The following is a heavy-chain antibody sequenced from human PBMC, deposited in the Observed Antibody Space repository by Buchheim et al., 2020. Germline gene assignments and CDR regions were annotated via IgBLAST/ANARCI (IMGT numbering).Heavy chain of an antibody. CDR2: ISYDGDEK. D-gene: IGHD4-17*01. CDR3: AKDPSRENYGDYVFDY. J-gene: IGHJ4*02. V-gene: IGHV3-30*18. Sequence: QVQLVESGGGVVQPGRSLRLSCAASGFTFSSYGMHWVRQAPGKGLEWVAFISYDGDEKNYADSVKGRFTISRDSSKNTPYVQMNGLKTEDTAVYFCAKDPSRENYGDYVFDYWGQGTL. CDR1: GFTFSSYG.